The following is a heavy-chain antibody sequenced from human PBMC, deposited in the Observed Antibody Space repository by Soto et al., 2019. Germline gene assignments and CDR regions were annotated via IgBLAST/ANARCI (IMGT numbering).Heavy chain of an antibody. CDR3: ARALYGDYVSLDY. CDR1: GGTFSSYT. CDR2: IIPILGIA. V-gene: IGHV1-69*02. D-gene: IGHD4-17*01. Sequence: SVKVSCKDSGGTFSSYTISWVRQAPGQGLEWMGRIIPILGIANYAQKFQGRVTITADKSTSTAYMELSSLRSEDTAVYYCARALYGDYVSLDYRGQGTLVTVSS. J-gene: IGHJ4*02.